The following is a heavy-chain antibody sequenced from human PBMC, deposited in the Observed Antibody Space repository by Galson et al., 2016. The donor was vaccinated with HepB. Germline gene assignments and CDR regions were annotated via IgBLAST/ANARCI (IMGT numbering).Heavy chain of an antibody. CDR3: ARDLRRGRSGPSYQDF. D-gene: IGHD1-1*01. Sequence: SLRLSCAASGFTFGSYGMHWVRQAPGKGLEWVAVIWYDGSSKYYADSVKRRFTISRDNTKNTLDLQMNSMKPEETAVYYCARDLRRGRSGPSYQDFSGQGNLVTVSS. CDR2: IWYDGSSK. CDR1: GFTFGSYG. V-gene: IGHV3-33*01. J-gene: IGHJ4*02.